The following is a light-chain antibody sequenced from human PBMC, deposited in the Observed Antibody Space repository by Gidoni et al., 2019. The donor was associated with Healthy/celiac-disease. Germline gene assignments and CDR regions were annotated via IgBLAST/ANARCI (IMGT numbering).Light chain of an antibody. CDR3: QQYNSYPWT. J-gene: IGKJ1*01. CDR1: QSISSW. Sequence: DIQMTQSPSTLSASVGDRVTITCRASQSISSWLAWYQQKPGKAPKLLIYKASNLKSGVPSRLSGSGSGTEFTLTISSLQPDDFATYYCQQYNSYPWTFGQGTKVEIK. CDR2: KAS. V-gene: IGKV1-5*03.